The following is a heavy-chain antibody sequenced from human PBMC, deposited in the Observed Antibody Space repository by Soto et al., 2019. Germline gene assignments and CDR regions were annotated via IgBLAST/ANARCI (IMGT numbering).Heavy chain of an antibody. J-gene: IGHJ3*02. CDR2: ISGSGGST. V-gene: IGHV3-23*01. CDR1: GFTFSSYA. CDR3: AKVGVAGLGAFDI. D-gene: IGHD6-19*01. Sequence: GGSLRLSCAASGFTFSSYAMSWVRQAPGKGLEWVSGISGSGGSTYYADFVKGRFTISRDNSKNTLYLQMSSLRAEDTAVYYCAKVGVAGLGAFDIWGQGTMVTVSS.